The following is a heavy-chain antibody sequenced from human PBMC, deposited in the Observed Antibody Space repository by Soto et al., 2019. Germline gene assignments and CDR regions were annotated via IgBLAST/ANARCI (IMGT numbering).Heavy chain of an antibody. CDR1: GFTFSSYG. D-gene: IGHD2-2*01. V-gene: IGHV3-30*18. J-gene: IGHJ6*02. CDR3: AKVSVPAAIAYYYYGMDV. Sequence: QVQLVESGGGVVQLGRSLRLSCAASGFTFSSYGMHWVRQAPGKGLEWVALISYDGSNKYYADSVKGRFTISRDNSKNTLYLQMNSLRAEDTAVYYCAKVSVPAAIAYYYYGMDVWGQGTTVTVSS. CDR2: ISYDGSNK.